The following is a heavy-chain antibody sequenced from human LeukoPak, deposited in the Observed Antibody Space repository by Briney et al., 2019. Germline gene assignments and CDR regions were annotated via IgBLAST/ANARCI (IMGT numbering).Heavy chain of an antibody. V-gene: IGHV1-69*06. Sequence: SVKVSCKASGGTFSSYAISGVRQAPGQGLEWVGGIIPIFGTANYAQKFQGRVTITPDKSTSTACMELSSLRSEDTAVYYCAREDYYGSGSYYNVERYNWFDPWGQGTLVTVSS. CDR2: IIPIFGTA. D-gene: IGHD3-10*01. J-gene: IGHJ5*02. CDR3: AREDYYGSGSYYNVERYNWFDP. CDR1: GGTFSSYA.